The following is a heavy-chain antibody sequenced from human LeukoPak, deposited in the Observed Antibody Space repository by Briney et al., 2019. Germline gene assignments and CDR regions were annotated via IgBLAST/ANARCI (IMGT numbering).Heavy chain of an antibody. D-gene: IGHD2-15*01. J-gene: IGHJ5*02. Sequence: SETLSLTCTVSGGSISSSSYYWGWIRQPPGKGLEWIGSIFYSGSTYYNPSLKSRVTISVDTSKNQFSLKLSSVTAADTAVYYCARVDDSSDNWFDPWGQGTLVTVSS. CDR2: IFYSGST. CDR3: ARVDDSSDNWFDP. CDR1: GGSISSSSYY. V-gene: IGHV4-39*07.